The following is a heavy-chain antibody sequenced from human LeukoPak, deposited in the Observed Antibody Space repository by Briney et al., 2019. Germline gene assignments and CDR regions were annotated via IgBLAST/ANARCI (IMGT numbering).Heavy chain of an antibody. CDR1: GYTFTSYY. Sequence: ASVKVSCKASGYTFTSYYMHWVRQAPGQGLEWMGIINPSGGSTSYAQKFQGRVTITRDTSTSTVYMELSSLRSEDTTVYYCARVVVVVASRAGLGYWGQGTLVTVSS. D-gene: IGHD2-15*01. V-gene: IGHV1-46*01. CDR2: INPSGGST. CDR3: ARVVVVVASRAGLGY. J-gene: IGHJ4*02.